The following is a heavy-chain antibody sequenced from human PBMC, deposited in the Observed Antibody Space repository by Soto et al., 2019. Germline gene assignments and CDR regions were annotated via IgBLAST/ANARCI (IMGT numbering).Heavy chain of an antibody. CDR3: AREGALGSDAFDI. CDR1: GYTFTSYY. CDR2: INPSGGST. Sequence: QVQLVQSGAEVKKPGASVKVSCKASGYTFTSYYMHWVRQAPGQGLEWMGIINPSGGSTSYAQKVQCRVTMIRDTYTSAVYMELSSLRSEDTAVYYCAREGALGSDAFDIWGQGTMVTVSS. D-gene: IGHD7-27*01. V-gene: IGHV1-46*03. J-gene: IGHJ3*02.